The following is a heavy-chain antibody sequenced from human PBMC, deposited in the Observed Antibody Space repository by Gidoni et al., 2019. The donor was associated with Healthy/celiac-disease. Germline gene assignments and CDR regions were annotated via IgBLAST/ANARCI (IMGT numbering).Heavy chain of an antibody. CDR1: GYSFTSYW. CDR3: ASRSSSWPPFDY. V-gene: IGHV5-51*03. D-gene: IGHD6-13*01. CDR2: TYPGDCDT. Sequence: VQLVPSGAEVKKPGASLKIPFTGSGYSFTSYWIGWVRQMPGKGLEWMGITYPGDCDTRYSPSYQGQVTISADKSISTGYLQWSSLKASDTAMYYCASRSSSWPPFDYWGQGTLVNVSS. J-gene: IGHJ4*02.